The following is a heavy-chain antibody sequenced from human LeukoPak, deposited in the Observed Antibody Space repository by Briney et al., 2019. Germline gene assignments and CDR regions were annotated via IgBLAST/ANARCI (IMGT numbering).Heavy chain of an antibody. CDR1: GFTFSNAW. CDR3: ARWIRYSSSWYYFDY. D-gene: IGHD6-13*01. CDR2: ISYDGSNK. J-gene: IGHJ4*02. Sequence: GGSLRLSCAASGFTFSNAWMSWVRQAPGKGLEWVAVISYDGSNKYYADSVKGRFTISRDNSKNTLYLQMNSLRAEDTAVYYCARWIRYSSSWYYFDYWGQGTLVTVSS. V-gene: IGHV3-30*03.